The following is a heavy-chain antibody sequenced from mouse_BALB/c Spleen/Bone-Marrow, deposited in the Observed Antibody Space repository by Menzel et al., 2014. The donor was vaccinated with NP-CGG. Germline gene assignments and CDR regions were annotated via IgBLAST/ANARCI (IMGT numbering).Heavy chain of an antibody. D-gene: IGHD1-1*01. Sequence: EVKLMESGGGLVQPGGSLKLSCAASGFDFSRYWMSWVRQAPGKGLEWIGEINPDSSTINYTPPLKDKFIISRDNAKNTLYLQMSKVRSEDTALYYCARLNYYGNLFVWGAGTTVTASS. CDR1: GFDFSRYW. V-gene: IGHV4-1*02. CDR3: ARLNYYGNLFV. J-gene: IGHJ1*01. CDR2: INPDSSTI.